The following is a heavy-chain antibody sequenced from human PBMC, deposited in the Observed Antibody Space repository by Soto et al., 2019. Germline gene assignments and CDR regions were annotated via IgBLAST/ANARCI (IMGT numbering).Heavy chain of an antibody. V-gene: IGHV4-39*01. CDR3: ATMSYDFWSGYYTDGY. CDR2: IYYSGST. D-gene: IGHD3-3*01. J-gene: IGHJ4*02. Sequence: QLQLQESGPGLVKPSETLSLTCTVSGGSISSSSYYWGWIRQPPGKGLEWIGSIYYSGSTSYNPSLKSPVTISVDTPRNQFSLKLSSVTAADTAVYYCATMSYDFWSGYYTDGYCGQGTLVTVSA. CDR1: GGSISSSSYY.